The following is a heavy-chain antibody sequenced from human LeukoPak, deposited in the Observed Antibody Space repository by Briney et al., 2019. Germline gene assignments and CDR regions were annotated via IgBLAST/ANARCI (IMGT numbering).Heavy chain of an antibody. Sequence: PSETLSLTCTVSGGSISSYYWSWIRQPPGKGLEWIGYIYYSGSTNYNPSLKSRVTISVDTSKNQFSLKLSSVTAADTAVYYCARDPLWGSKKAFDIWGQGTMVTVSS. V-gene: IGHV4-59*01. J-gene: IGHJ3*02. CDR3: ARDPLWGSKKAFDI. CDR1: GGSISSYY. CDR2: IYYSGST. D-gene: IGHD3-16*01.